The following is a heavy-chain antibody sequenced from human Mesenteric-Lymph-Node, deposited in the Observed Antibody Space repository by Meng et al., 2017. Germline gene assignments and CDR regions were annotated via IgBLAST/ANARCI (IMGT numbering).Heavy chain of an antibody. D-gene: IGHD6-19*01. CDR2: INAGNGNT. CDR3: ARCIAVAGNWFDP. Sequence: QVHLVQPGAEEKKPGASAKVSRKASGYTFTTYAIHWVRQAPGQRLEWMGWINAGNGNTRYSQKFQGRVSITRDTSASTAYMELSSLRSEDTAVYYCARCIAVAGNWFDPWGQGTLVTVSS. J-gene: IGHJ5*02. CDR1: GYTFTTYA. V-gene: IGHV1-3*05.